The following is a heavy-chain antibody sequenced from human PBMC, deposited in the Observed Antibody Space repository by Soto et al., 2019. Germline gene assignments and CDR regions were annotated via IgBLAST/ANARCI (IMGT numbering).Heavy chain of an antibody. CDR2: IVDGGSED. V-gene: IGHV3-33*01. J-gene: IGHJ5*01. CDR3: ARDDLYEDNGLDS. Sequence: QVQLVESGGGVVQPGRSLRLSCAASGFAFRGHGMHWVRRAPGKGLEWLAVIVDGGSEDHYADSVRGRFTISRDNSKNILYLEMNNLRVEDTAVYYCARDDLYEDNGLDSWGQGTLVTVSP. CDR1: GFAFRGHG. D-gene: IGHD3-3*01.